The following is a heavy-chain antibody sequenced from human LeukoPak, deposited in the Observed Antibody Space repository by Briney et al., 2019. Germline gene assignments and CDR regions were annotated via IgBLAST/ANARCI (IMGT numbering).Heavy chain of an antibody. CDR1: GFTFSSYS. CDR2: ISSSSSYI. V-gene: IGHV3-21*01. CDR3: ARPHIVGASLAFDI. D-gene: IGHD1-26*01. J-gene: IGHJ3*02. Sequence: GGSLRLSCAASGFTFSSYSMNWVRQAPGKGLEWVSSISSSSSYIYYADSVKGRFTISRDNAKNSLYLQMNSLRAEDTAVYYCARPHIVGASLAFDIWGQGTMVTVSS.